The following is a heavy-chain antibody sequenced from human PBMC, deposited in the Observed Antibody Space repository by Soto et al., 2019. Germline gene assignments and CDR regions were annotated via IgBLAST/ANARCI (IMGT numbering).Heavy chain of an antibody. J-gene: IGHJ6*02. V-gene: IGHV3-53*01. CDR3: ARDQGWQQQPTKEYGMDV. D-gene: IGHD6-13*01. Sequence: PGGSLRLSCAASGFTVSSNYMSWVRQAPGKGLEWVSVIYSGGSTYYADSVKGRFTISRDNSKNTLYLQMNSLRAEDTAVYYCARDQGWQQQPTKEYGMDVWGQGTTVTVSS. CDR1: GFTVSSNY. CDR2: IYSGGST.